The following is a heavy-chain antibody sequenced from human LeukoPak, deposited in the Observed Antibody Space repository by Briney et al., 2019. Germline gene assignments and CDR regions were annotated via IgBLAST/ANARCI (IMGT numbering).Heavy chain of an antibody. V-gene: IGHV1-69*13. D-gene: IGHD6-13*01. J-gene: IGHJ4*02. CDR1: GGTFSSYA. CDR3: AREGIAAAAPDY. CDR2: IIPIFGTA. Sequence: GASVKVSCKASGGTFSSYAISWVRQAPGQGLEWMGGIIPIFGTANYAQKFQGRVTITADESTSTAYMELSSLRSGDTAVYYCAREGIAAAAPDYWGQGTLVTVSS.